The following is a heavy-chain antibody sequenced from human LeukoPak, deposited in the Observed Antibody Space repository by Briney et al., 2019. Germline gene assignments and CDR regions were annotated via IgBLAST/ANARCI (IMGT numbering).Heavy chain of an antibody. V-gene: IGHV6-1*01. CDR1: GDSVSSNSGA. CDR3: ARSFHAFDI. CDR2: TYYRSKWYS. D-gene: IGHD2/OR15-2a*01. J-gene: IGHJ3*02. Sequence: SQTLSLTCAISGDSVSSNSGAWNWIRQSPSRGLEWLGRTYYRSKWYSDYAVSVKSRITLTPDTPQNQFSLQLNSVTPEDTAVYYCARSFHAFDIWGQGTMVTVSS.